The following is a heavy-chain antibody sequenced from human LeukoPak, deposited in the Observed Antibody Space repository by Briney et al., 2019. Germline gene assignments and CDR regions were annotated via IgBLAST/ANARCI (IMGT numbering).Heavy chain of an antibody. CDR1: GYTFTSYA. CDR2: INAGNGNT. V-gene: IGHV1-3*01. J-gene: IGHJ5*02. Sequence: ASVRVSCTASGYTFTSYAMHWVRQAPGQRLEWMGWINAGNGNTKYSQKFQGRVTITRDTSASTAYMELSSLRSEDTAVYYCARDTVPYGFLNYNWFDPWGQGTLVTVSS. CDR3: ARDTVPYGFLNYNWFDP. D-gene: IGHD4-17*01.